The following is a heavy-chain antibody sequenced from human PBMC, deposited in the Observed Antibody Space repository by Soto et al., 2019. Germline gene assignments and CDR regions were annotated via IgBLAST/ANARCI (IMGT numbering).Heavy chain of an antibody. CDR3: ARFHSGWFGELYAFDI. V-gene: IGHV4-39*01. D-gene: IGHD3-10*01. CDR1: GGSISSSSYY. Sequence: SETLSLTCTVSGGSISSSSYYWGWIRQPPGKGLEWIGSIYYSGSTYYNPSLKSRVTISVDTSKNQFSLKLSSVTAADTAVYYCARFHSGWFGELYAFDIWGQGTMVTVSS. J-gene: IGHJ3*02. CDR2: IYYSGST.